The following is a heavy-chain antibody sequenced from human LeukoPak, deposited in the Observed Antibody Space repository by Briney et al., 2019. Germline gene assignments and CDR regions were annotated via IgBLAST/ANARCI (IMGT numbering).Heavy chain of an antibody. V-gene: IGHV4-34*01. Sequence: SETLSLTCAVYGGSFSGYYWNWIRQPPGKGLEWIGEINHSGSTNYNPSLKSRVTMSEDTSKNQFSLKLSSVTAADTAVYYCARGDIVVVVAATRCGMDVWGQGTTVTVSS. D-gene: IGHD2-15*01. J-gene: IGHJ6*02. CDR1: GGSFSGYY. CDR2: INHSGST. CDR3: ARGDIVVVVAATRCGMDV.